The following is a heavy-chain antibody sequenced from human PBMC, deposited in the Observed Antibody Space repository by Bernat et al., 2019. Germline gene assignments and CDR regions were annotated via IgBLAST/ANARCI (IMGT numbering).Heavy chain of an antibody. Sequence: EVQLLESGGGLVQPGGSLRLSCAASGFTFSSYAMSWVRQAPGKGLEWVSAISGSGGSTYYADSVKGRFTISSDSSKNTLYLQMNSLRAEDTAVYYCAKDPGRSWRNWFDPWGQGTLVTVSS. V-gene: IGHV3-23*01. CDR2: ISGSGGST. CDR1: GFTFSSYA. CDR3: AKDPGRSWRNWFDP. D-gene: IGHD6-13*01. J-gene: IGHJ5*02.